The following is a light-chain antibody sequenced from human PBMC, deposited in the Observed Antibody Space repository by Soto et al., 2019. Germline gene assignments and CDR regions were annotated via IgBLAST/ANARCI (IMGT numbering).Light chain of an antibody. CDR3: QEYNGWPLT. CDR1: QSVSSY. J-gene: IGKJ4*02. V-gene: IGKV3-11*02. CDR2: DAS. Sequence: IVLTQSPATLSLSPGERATLSCRSSQSVSSYLAWYQQKPCHAPSLLIYDASNRATGIPARFSGSGSGRDFTLTLSSLEPEDFAVYYCQEYNGWPLTFGSGTKVHIK.